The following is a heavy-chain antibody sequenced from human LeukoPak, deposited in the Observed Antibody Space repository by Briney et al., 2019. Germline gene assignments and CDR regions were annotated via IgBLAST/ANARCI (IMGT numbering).Heavy chain of an antibody. V-gene: IGHV3-23*01. D-gene: IGHD3-9*01. Sequence: GGSLPLPCAACGFTFSSYALSWVRPAPGKGVTWVSAISGSGGSTYYADSVKGRFTISRDNSKNTLYLQMNSLRAEDTAVYYCAKEEDYDILTGSPYYWGREPWSPSPQ. J-gene: IGHJ4*02. CDR2: ISGSGGST. CDR3: AKEEDYDILTGSPYY. CDR1: GFTFSSYA.